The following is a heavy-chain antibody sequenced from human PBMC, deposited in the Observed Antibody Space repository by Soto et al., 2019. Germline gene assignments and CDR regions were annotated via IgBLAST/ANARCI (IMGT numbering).Heavy chain of an antibody. CDR3: ARDQGYDFWSGYYTSYYYYGMDV. V-gene: IGHV1-3*01. Sequence: ASVKVSCKASGYTFTSYAMHWVRQAPGQRLKWMGWINAGNDNTKYSQKLQGRVTMTTDTSTSTAYMELRSLRSDDTAVYYCARDQGYDFWSGYYTSYYYYGMDVWGQGTTVTVSS. CDR1: GYTFTSYA. CDR2: INAGNDNT. J-gene: IGHJ6*02. D-gene: IGHD3-3*01.